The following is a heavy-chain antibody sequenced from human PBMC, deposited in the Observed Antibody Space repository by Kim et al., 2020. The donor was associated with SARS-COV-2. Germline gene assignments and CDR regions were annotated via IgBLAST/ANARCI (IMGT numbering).Heavy chain of an antibody. V-gene: IGHV3-21*01. CDR2: ISSIGSCI. CDR3: ATDLPSSSDDSFDYYYY. J-gene: IGHJ6*03. CDR1: GFSFSRYA. D-gene: IGHD3-16*01. Sequence: GGSLRLSCAASGFSFSRYAMNLVRQAPGKGLACVSSISSIGSCIYYADSVNGRFTISRENAQDSLYLQMNSLRAEYTAVYYCATDLPSSSDDSFDYYYY.